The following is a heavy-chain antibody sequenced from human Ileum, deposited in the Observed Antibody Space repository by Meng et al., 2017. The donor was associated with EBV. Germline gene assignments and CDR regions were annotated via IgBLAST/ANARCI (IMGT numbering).Heavy chain of an antibody. D-gene: IGHD5-24*01. CDR1: GSRFTGSY. J-gene: IGHJ4*02. CDR2: LNPHSGDA. CDR3: ARVGDSNNWVIDY. Sequence: VLLVQYGAEGEKHGASLKVSGKASGSRFTGSYMNWVRQAPGQGLEWMGRLNPHSGDAIYAQKFQGRVTMTRDTSISTAYMELSSLRSDDTAIYYCARVGDSNNWVIDYWGQGTLVTVSS. V-gene: IGHV1-2*06.